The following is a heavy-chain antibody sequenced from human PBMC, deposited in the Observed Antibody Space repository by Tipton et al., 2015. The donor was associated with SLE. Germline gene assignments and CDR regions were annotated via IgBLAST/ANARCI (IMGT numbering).Heavy chain of an antibody. CDR3: ARVFPWDAFDM. J-gene: IGHJ3*02. CDR2: INSAGTTT. V-gene: IGHV3-74*03. Sequence: SLRFSCAASGFTFNTYWMHWVRQAPGKGLVWVSHINSAGTTTTYADSVRGRFTISRDNAKNTVYLQMNSLRAEDTAVYYCARVFPWDAFDMWGQGTMVTVSS. CDR1: GFTFNTYW. D-gene: IGHD3-10*02.